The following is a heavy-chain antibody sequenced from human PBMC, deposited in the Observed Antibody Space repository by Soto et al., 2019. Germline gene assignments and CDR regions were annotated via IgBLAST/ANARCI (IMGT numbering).Heavy chain of an antibody. J-gene: IGHJ4*02. V-gene: IGHV4-39*01. CDR1: GDSISSDNYY. CDR3: ATDILAYYGSGSWTYFDS. D-gene: IGHD3-10*01. Sequence: SETLSLTCTVSGDSISSDNYYWGWIRQPPGKGLEWIGSIYYSGSTYYNPSLKSRVTISVDTSKNQFSLRLSSVTVADTAVYYCATDILAYYGSGSWTYFDSWGQGTLVTVSS. CDR2: IYYSGST.